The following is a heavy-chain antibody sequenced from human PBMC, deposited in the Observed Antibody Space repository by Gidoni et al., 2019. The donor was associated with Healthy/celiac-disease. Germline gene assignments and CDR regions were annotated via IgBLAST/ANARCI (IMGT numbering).Heavy chain of an antibody. D-gene: IGHD2-2*01. CDR2: INHSGST. CDR1: GGSFSGYY. V-gene: IGHV4-34*01. CDR3: ARGACSSTSCYRYSSGWQHDY. J-gene: IGHJ4*02. Sequence: QVQLQQWGAGLLKPSETLSLTCAVYGGSFSGYYWSWIRQPPGKGLEWIGEINHSGSTNYNPSLKSRVTISVDTSKNQFSLKLSSVTAADTAVYYCARGACSSTSCYRYSSGWQHDYWGQGTLVTVSS.